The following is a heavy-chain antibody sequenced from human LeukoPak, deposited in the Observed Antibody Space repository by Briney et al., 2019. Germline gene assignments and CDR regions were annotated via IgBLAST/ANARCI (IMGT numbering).Heavy chain of an antibody. CDR1: GFTFSSYW. CDR2: IKNDGSEK. D-gene: IGHD3-16*01. V-gene: IGHV3-7*02. CDR3: AKNGGPHGMDV. Sequence: PGGSLRLSCAASGFTFSSYWMSWVRQAPGKGLEWVATIKNDGSEKNYEDSVKGRFTISRDNAKNSLYLQMSGLRAEDTAVYYCAKNGGPHGMDVWGQGTTVTVSS. J-gene: IGHJ6*02.